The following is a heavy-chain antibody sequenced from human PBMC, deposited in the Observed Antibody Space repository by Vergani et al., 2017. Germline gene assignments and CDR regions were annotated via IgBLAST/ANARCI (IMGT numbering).Heavy chain of an antibody. Sequence: QVQLVQSGAEVKKPGASVKVSCKASGYTFTSYDMHWVRQAPGQRLEWMGWSNTGNGNTKYSQKFQGRVNITRDTSASTAYMDLSSLRAEDTAVYYCASRGFDFWSAYNNWFDPWGQGTLVTVSS. D-gene: IGHD3-3*01. J-gene: IGHJ5*02. V-gene: IGHV1-3*04. CDR3: ASRGFDFWSAYNNWFDP. CDR2: SNTGNGNT. CDR1: GYTFTSYD.